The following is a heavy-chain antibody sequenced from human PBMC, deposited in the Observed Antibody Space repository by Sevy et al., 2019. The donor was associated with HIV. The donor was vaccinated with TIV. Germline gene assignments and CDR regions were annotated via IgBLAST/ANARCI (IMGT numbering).Heavy chain of an antibody. V-gene: IGHV1-46*01. CDR1: GYTFTSNY. J-gene: IGHJ6*02. CDR3: ERDRAEAGKKYYSYGMDV. D-gene: IGHD6-13*01. CDR2: INPSCVSA. Sequence: ASVKVSFKSSGYTFTSNYMHWVRQAPGQGLEWMGIINPSCVSASYAQKFQGRVTVTTDTSTSTVYMELSSLRSEDTADYYCERDRAEAGKKYYSYGMDVWGQGTTVTVSS.